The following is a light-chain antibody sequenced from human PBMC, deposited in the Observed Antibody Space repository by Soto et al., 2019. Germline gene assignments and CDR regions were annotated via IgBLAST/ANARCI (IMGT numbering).Light chain of an antibody. CDR2: DVS. CDR1: SSDVGGYNY. J-gene: IGLJ2*01. CDR3: SSYTSSSTVV. V-gene: IGLV2-14*01. Sequence: QSALTQPASVSGSPGQSITISCTGTSSDVGGYNYVSWYQQHPGKAPKLMIYDVSNRPSGVSNRFSGSKSGNTASLTISGLQAEDEAHYYCSSYTSSSTVVFGGGTMVTVL.